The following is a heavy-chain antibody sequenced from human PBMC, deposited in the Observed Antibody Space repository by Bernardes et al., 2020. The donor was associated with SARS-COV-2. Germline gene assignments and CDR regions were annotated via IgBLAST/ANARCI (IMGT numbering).Heavy chain of an antibody. J-gene: IGHJ3*02. V-gene: IGHV3-74*01. CDR1: GFTFSSYW. Sequence: GGSLRLSCTTSGFTFSSYWMHWVRQAPGKGLVWVSRINSDGSDTRYADSVKGRFTVSRDNAKNTLYLQVDSLRAEDTAVYYCAGPVMLEGKNAFAIWGQGTMVTVSS. CDR2: INSDGSDT. D-gene: IGHD3-16*01. CDR3: AGPVMLEGKNAFAI.